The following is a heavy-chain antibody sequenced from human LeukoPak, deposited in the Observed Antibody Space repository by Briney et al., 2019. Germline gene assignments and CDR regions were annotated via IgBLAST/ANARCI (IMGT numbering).Heavy chain of an antibody. CDR1: GGSFSGYY. CDR2: INHSGST. V-gene: IGHV4-34*01. J-gene: IGHJ4*02. D-gene: IGHD3-10*02. CDR3: ARALLGLNDH. Sequence: PSETLSLTCAVYGGSFSGYYWSWIRQPPGKGLEWIGEINHSGSTNYNPSLKSRVTISVDTSKNQFSLKLSSVTAADTAVYYCARALLGLNDHGGQGTLVTVSS.